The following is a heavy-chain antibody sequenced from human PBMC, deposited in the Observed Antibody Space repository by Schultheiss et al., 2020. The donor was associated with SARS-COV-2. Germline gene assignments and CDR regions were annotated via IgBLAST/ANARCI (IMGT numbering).Heavy chain of an antibody. D-gene: IGHD3-22*01. CDR1: GGSISTYY. V-gene: IGHV4-4*07. J-gene: IGHJ5*02. CDR2: IYSSGST. Sequence: SETLSLTCTVSGGSISTYYWSWIRQPPGKGLEWIGRIYSSGSTKYNTSLQSRVTMSVDTSKNQFSLKLSSVTAADTAVYYCARVGAPDYYDSSGYYAAWGQGTLVTVSS. CDR3: ARVGAPDYYDSSGYYAA.